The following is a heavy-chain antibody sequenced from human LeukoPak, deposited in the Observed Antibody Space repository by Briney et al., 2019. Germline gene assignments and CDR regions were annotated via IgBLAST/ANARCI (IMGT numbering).Heavy chain of an antibody. D-gene: IGHD3-10*01. J-gene: IGHJ6*03. V-gene: IGHV4-61*05. CDR1: GGSISSSSYY. Sequence: SETLSLTCAVSGGSISSSSYYWGWIRQPPGKGLEWIGYVHYSGSINYNPSLKSRVTISVDTSRNQFSLKLSSVTAADTAVYYCARTTEEYYGSGKFRRYYSYYYYMDVWGKGTTVTVSS. CDR3: ARTTEEYYGSGKFRRYYSYYYYMDV. CDR2: VHYSGSI.